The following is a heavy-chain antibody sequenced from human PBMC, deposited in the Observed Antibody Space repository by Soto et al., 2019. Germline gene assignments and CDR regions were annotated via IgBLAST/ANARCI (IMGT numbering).Heavy chain of an antibody. CDR3: ARASGTGVGTTSY. CDR2: ISAYNGET. Sequence: QVQLVQSGPEVKKPGASAKVSCKASGYTFSNYGISWMRQVPGQGLEWMGWISAYNGETKYAQKFQGRVSMTTDTSTNTAYMELGSLRSDDTAVYYCARASGTGVGTTSYWVQGTLVTVSS. D-gene: IGHD1-26*01. J-gene: IGHJ4*02. V-gene: IGHV1-18*01. CDR1: GYTFSNYG.